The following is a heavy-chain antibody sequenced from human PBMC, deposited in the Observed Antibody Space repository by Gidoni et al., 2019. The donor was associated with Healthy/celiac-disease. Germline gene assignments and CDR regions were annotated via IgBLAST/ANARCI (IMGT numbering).Heavy chain of an antibody. CDR2: IKQDGNEK. CDR1: GFTFSSHW. CDR3: ARDHTKGQWLILDGMGV. J-gene: IGHJ6*02. V-gene: IGHV3-7*01. Sequence: EVQLVESGGGLVQPGGSLRLSCAAPGFTFSSHWMSWFRQAPGTGLEWVANIKQDGNEKYYVDSVKGRCTISRDNPKNSLYMQMNSLRAEDTAGYYCARDHTKGQWLILDGMGVWGQGTTVTVSS. D-gene: IGHD6-19*01.